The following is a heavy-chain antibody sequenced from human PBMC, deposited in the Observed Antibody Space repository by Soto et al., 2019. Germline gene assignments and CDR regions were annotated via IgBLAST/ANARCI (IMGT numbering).Heavy chain of an antibody. J-gene: IGHJ3*02. CDR2: IYYSGST. CDR1: GFSIRSGDYY. Sequence: SETLSLTCTFSGFSIRSGDYYWSWIRQPPGKGLEWIGYIYYSGSTYYNPSLKSRVTISVDTSKNQFSLKLSSVTAADTAVYYCARGSEDYYDSSGYDNAFDIWGQGTMVTVSS. D-gene: IGHD3-22*01. V-gene: IGHV4-30-4*01. CDR3: ARGSEDYYDSSGYDNAFDI.